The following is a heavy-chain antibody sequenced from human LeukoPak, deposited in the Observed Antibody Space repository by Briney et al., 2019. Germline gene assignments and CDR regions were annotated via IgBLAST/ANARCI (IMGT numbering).Heavy chain of an antibody. J-gene: IGHJ4*02. D-gene: IGHD5-12*01. Sequence: GASVKVSCKASGGTFSSYAISWVRQAPGQGLEWMGRISAYTGNTNYAQNVQGRVTMTTDTPTSTAYMELRSLTSDDTAVYYCAAVGRGGSKWLYYFDYWGQGTLVTVSS. CDR1: GGTFSSYA. CDR2: ISAYTGNT. V-gene: IGHV1-18*01. CDR3: AAVGRGGSKWLYYFDY.